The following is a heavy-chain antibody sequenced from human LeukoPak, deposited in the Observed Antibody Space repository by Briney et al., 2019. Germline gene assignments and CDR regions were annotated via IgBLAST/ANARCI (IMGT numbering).Heavy chain of an antibody. CDR1: GFTFSSYS. Sequence: GGSLRLSCAASGFTFSSYSMTWVRQAPGKGLEWVSSMSSGGRYIYYADSVRGRFTISRDNAKNSLYLLMNSLRVEDTAVYYCGRDRPRGASRLFVGKGGQEPLVTVPS. CDR2: MSSGGRYI. V-gene: IGHV3-21*01. CDR3: GRDRPRGASRLFVGK. D-gene: IGHD2-15*01. J-gene: IGHJ4*02.